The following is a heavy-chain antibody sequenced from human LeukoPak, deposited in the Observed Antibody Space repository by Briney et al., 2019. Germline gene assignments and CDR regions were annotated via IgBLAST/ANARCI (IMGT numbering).Heavy chain of an antibody. CDR3: ARRPYYYDSLGY. J-gene: IGHJ4*02. Sequence: PGGSLRLSCAASGFTFSSYAMSWVRQAPGKGLEWVSAISGSGGSTYYADSVKGRFTISRDNAKNSLYLQMNSLRAEDTAVYYCARRPYYYDSLGYWGQGTLVTVSS. D-gene: IGHD3-22*01. CDR2: ISGSGGST. CDR1: GFTFSSYA. V-gene: IGHV3-23*01.